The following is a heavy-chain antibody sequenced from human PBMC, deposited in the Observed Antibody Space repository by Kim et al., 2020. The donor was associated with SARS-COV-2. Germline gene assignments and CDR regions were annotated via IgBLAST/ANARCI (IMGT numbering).Heavy chain of an antibody. Sequence: GGSLRLSCAASGFTFSSYSMNWVRQAPGKGLEWVSSISSSSSYIYYADSVKGRFTISRDNAKNSLYLQMNSLRAEDTAVYYCARDLESGDAYYYYGMDVWGQGTTVTVSS. CDR1: GFTFSSYS. D-gene: IGHD3-10*01. CDR2: ISSSSSYI. CDR3: ARDLESGDAYYYYGMDV. J-gene: IGHJ6*02. V-gene: IGHV3-21*01.